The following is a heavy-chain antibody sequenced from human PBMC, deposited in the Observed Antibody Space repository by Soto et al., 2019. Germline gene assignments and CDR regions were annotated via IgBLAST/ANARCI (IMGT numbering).Heavy chain of an antibody. CDR1: GFTFSSYA. J-gene: IGHJ3*02. CDR2: ISGSGGST. D-gene: IGHD3-9*01. CDR3: AKDPIIIRSIDAFDI. Sequence: EVQLLESGGGLVQPGGSLRLSCAASGFTFSSYAMSWVRQAPGKALEWVSAISGSGGSTYYADSVMGRFTISRDNSHNTLYLQMTSLRAEDTAVYYCAKDPIIIRSIDAFDIWGQGTMVTVSS. V-gene: IGHV3-23*01.